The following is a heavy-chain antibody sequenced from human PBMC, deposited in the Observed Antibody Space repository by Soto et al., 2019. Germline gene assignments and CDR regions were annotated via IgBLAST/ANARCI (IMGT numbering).Heavy chain of an antibody. D-gene: IGHD3-16*02. V-gene: IGHV3-21*04. CDR3: ARAPLLSSRHVNSLYYYGMDV. Sequence: EVQLVESGGGLVKPGGSLRLSCAASGFAFNSHSMTWVRQAPGKGLEWVSSISISSGYIYYADSVSGRFTISRDNSKNALALEMNSLRVDDTAVYFCARAPLLSSRHVNSLYYYGMDVWGPGTTVTVAS. J-gene: IGHJ6*02. CDR2: ISISSGYI. CDR1: GFAFNSHS.